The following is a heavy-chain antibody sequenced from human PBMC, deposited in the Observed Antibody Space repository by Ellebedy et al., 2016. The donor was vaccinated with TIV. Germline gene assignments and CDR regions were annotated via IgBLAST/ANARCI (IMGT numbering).Heavy chain of an antibody. CDR3: ALDSSGYYYVSWFDP. CDR1: GYTFTSYG. J-gene: IGHJ5*02. CDR2: ISAYTGNT. D-gene: IGHD3-22*01. V-gene: IGHV1-18*04. Sequence: ASVKVSCKASGYTFTSYGISWVRQAPGQGLEWMGWISAYTGNTNYAQKFQGRVTITADRSTSTAYVELSSLRSEDTAVYYCALDSSGYYYVSWFDPWGQGTLVTVSS.